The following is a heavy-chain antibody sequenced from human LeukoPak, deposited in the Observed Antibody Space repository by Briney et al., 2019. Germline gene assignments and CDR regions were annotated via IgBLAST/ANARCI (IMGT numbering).Heavy chain of an antibody. J-gene: IGHJ4*02. CDR2: MYGSGNT. CDR3: ARETGFAGFASGLGFYY. V-gene: IGHV4-59*01. D-gene: IGHD6-19*01. Sequence: SETLSLTCTVSGASISSWYWSWIRQPPGKGLEWIGYMYGSGNTNYNPSLRSRVTRSIDTSKNQFSLKLTSVTAADTATYYCARETGFAGFASGLGFYYWGPGILVTVSS. CDR1: GASISSWY.